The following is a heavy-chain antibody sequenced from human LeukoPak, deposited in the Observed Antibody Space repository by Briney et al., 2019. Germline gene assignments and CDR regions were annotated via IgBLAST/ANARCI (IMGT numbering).Heavy chain of an antibody. V-gene: IGHV3-23*01. CDR1: GFTFSSYV. J-gene: IGHJ4*02. CDR2: ISGSGGRT. D-gene: IGHD3-22*01. Sequence: GGSLRLSCAVSGFTFSSYVMTWVRQVPGKGLEWVSGISGSGGRTYYADSVKGRFTISRDNSKNTVYLQMNSLRAEDTAVYYCAKASSNYYDSSGDYFDYWGQGTLVTVSS. CDR3: AKASSNYYDSSGDYFDY.